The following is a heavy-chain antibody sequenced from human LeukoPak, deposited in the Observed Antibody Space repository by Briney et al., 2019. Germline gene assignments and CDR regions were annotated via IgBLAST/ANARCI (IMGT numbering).Heavy chain of an antibody. V-gene: IGHV1-2*02. D-gene: IGHD2-2*01. CDR3: AREYCSSTSCYAGYYYYGMDV. CDR1: GYTFTGYY. Sequence: GASAKVSCKASGYTFTGYYMHWVRQAPGQGLEWMGWINPNSGGTNYAQKFQGRVTMTRDTSISTAYMELSRLRSDDTAVYYCAREYCSSTSCYAGYYYYGMDVWGQGTTVTVSS. CDR2: INPNSGGT. J-gene: IGHJ6*02.